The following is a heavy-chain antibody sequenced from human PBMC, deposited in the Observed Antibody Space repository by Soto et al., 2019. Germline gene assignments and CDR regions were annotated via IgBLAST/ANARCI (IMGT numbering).Heavy chain of an antibody. Sequence: PSETLSLTCAVSGDSISSGAWWSWLRQSPGKGQQWIGEIYHSGNTRNNPSLKSRVTMSVDKSNNKFYLNLISVTAADTATYYCARDSRDGCSSTHCYMSRGRGILLPVSS. CDR1: GDSISSGAW. V-gene: IGHV4-4*02. J-gene: IGHJ4*02. CDR2: IYHSGNT. CDR3: ARDSRDGCSSTHCYMS. D-gene: IGHD2-2*02.